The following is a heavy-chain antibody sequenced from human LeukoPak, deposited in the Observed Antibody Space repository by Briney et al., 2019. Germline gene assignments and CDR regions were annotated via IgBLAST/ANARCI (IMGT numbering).Heavy chain of an antibody. Sequence: PGGSLRLSCAASGFTFSSYGMSWVRQAPGKGLEWVSTISDGGGGTYYADSVKGRFTISRDNSENTLYLQMNSLRAEDTAVYYCAKGDDYYDSSGHGYFQHWGQGTLVTVSS. J-gene: IGHJ1*01. CDR2: ISDGGGGT. D-gene: IGHD3-22*01. CDR1: GFTFSSYG. V-gene: IGHV3-23*01. CDR3: AKGDDYYDSSGHGYFQH.